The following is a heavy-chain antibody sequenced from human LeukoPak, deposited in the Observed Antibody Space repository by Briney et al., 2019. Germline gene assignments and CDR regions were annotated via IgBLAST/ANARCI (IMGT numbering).Heavy chain of an antibody. Sequence: GRSLRLSCAASGFTFSNYGMHWVRQAPGKGLEWVAVIGSGGRTDYYADPVKGRFTISRDAAKNSLYLQMNSLRVEDTAIYFCARDRDSSGLYGGADLWGQGVLVTVSA. CDR2: IGSGGRTD. CDR1: GFTFSNYG. D-gene: IGHD6-19*01. CDR3: ARDRDSSGLYGGADL. J-gene: IGHJ5*02. V-gene: IGHV3-33*08.